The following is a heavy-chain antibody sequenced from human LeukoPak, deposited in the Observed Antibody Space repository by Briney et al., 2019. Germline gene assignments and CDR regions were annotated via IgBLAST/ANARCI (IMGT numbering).Heavy chain of an antibody. Sequence: SETLSLTCTVSGSSISSSSNYWGWIRQPPGKGLEWIGSIYYSGNTYYNPSLKSRVTISVDTSKNQFSLKLSSVTAADTAVYYCARQERGYFDYWGQGTLVTVSS. D-gene: IGHD3-22*01. CDR3: ARQERGYFDY. CDR1: GSSISSSSNY. V-gene: IGHV4-39*01. CDR2: IYYSGNT. J-gene: IGHJ4*02.